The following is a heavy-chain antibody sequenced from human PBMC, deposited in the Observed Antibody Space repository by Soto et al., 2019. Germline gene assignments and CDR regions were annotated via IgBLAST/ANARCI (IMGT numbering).Heavy chain of an antibody. J-gene: IGHJ5*02. CDR1: GYSISSGYY. Sequence: SETLSLTCAVSGYSISSGYYWGWLRQPPGKGLEWIGGIYHGGSTYYNPSLNSRVTLSIDMTNNHVSLILNSVTAADTAVYYCARVGPWVPYYYDSSPYTFENWSDPWGQGTLVTVSS. V-gene: IGHV4-38-2*01. CDR3: ARVGPWVPYYYDSSPYTFENWSDP. D-gene: IGHD3-22*01. CDR2: IYHGGST.